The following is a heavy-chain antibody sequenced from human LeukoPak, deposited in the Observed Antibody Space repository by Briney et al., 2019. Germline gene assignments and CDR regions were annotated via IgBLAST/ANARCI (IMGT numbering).Heavy chain of an antibody. CDR2: ISYDGSNK. V-gene: IGHV3-30-3*01. D-gene: IGHD1-26*01. CDR3: ARDRMGVTCLDY. Sequence: GGSLRLSCAASGFTFSSYAMHWVRQAPGKGLEWVAVISYDGSNKYYADSVKGRFTISRDNSKNTLYLQMNSLRAEDTAVNYCARDRMGVTCLDYWGQGTLVTVSS. CDR1: GFTFSSYA. J-gene: IGHJ4*02.